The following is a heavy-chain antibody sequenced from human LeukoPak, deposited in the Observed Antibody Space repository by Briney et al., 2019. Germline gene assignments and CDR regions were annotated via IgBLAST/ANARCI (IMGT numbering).Heavy chain of an antibody. CDR1: GYSFTNYW. CDR2: IDPSDSYT. V-gene: IGHV5-10-1*01. J-gene: IGHJ3*02. CDR3: ARHGGSYYFYDAFDI. Sequence: GESLKISCKGSGYSFTNYWITWVQQMPGKGLEWMGRIDPSDSYTNYSPSFQGHVTISADKSINTAYLQWSSLKASDTAMYYCARHGGSYYFYDAFDISGQGTMVTVSS. D-gene: IGHD1-26*01.